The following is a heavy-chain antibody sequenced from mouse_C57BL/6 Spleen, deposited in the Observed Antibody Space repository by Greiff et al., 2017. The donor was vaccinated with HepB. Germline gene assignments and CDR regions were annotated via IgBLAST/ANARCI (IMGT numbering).Heavy chain of an antibody. Sequence: EVKLQESGPGLVKPSQSLSLTCSVTGYSITSGYYWNWIRQFPGNKLEWMGYISYDGSNNYNPSLKNRISITRDTSKNQFFLKLNSVTTEDTATYYCARRRDAMDYWGQGTSVTVSS. J-gene: IGHJ4*01. CDR1: GYSITSGYY. V-gene: IGHV3-6*01. CDR3: ARRRDAMDY. CDR2: ISYDGSN.